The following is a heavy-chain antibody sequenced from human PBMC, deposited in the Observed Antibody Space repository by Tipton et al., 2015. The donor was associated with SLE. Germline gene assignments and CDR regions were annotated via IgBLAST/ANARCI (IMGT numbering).Heavy chain of an antibody. Sequence: SLRLSCAASGFTFSSYGMHWVRQAPGMGLGWVSVISGSGGSTYYADSVKGRFTISRDNSKSTLYLQMNSLRAEDTAVYYCAKIVGATWGGFDYWGQGTLVTVSS. D-gene: IGHD1-26*01. CDR3: AKIVGATWGGFDY. J-gene: IGHJ4*02. V-gene: IGHV3-23*01. CDR2: ISGSGGST. CDR1: GFTFSSYG.